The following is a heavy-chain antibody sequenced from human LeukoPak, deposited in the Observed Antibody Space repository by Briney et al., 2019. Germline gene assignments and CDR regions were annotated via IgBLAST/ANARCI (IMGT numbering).Heavy chain of an antibody. D-gene: IGHD6-19*01. CDR2: ISSSSSYI. Sequence: GGSLRLSCAASGFTFSDYYMNWVRQAPGKGLEWVSSISSSSSYIYYADSVKGRFTISRDNAKNSLYLQMNSLRAEDTAVYYCARESVAGNRDFDYWGQGTLVTVSS. CDR1: GFTFSDYY. J-gene: IGHJ4*02. V-gene: IGHV3-21*01. CDR3: ARESVAGNRDFDY.